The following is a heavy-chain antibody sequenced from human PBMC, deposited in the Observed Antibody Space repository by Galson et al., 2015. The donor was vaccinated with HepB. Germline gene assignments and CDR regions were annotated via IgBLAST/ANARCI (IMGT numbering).Heavy chain of an antibody. V-gene: IGHV3-30*04. D-gene: IGHD6-25*01. J-gene: IGHJ6*02. CDR1: GFTFSSYA. Sequence: SLRLSCAASGFTFSSYAMHWVRQAPGKGLEWVAVISYDGSNKYYADSVKGRFTISRDNSKNTLYLQMNSLRAEDTAVYYCARELYSSGNYYYYGMDVWGQGTTVTVSS. CDR2: ISYDGSNK. CDR3: ARELYSSGNYYYYGMDV.